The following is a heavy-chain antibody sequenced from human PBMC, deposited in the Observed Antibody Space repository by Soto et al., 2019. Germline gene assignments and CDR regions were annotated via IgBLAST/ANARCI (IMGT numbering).Heavy chain of an antibody. J-gene: IGHJ5*02. CDR3: ARDYDIWGEDWFDP. Sequence: QVQLVQSGGEMRKPGASVKVSCKASGYTFTNFGISWVRQAPGQGFEWVGWISGYNGDTNYARKFRGRVIMTKDTSTTTAYMELTTLTSDGTAVYYCARDYDIWGEDWFDPWGQGTLVTVSS. V-gene: IGHV1-18*01. CDR1: GYTFTNFG. CDR2: ISGYNGDT. D-gene: IGHD3-9*01.